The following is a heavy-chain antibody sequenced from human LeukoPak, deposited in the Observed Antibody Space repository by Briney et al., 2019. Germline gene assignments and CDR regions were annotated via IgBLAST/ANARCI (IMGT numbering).Heavy chain of an antibody. Sequence: GASVKVSCKASGYTFTGYYMHWVRQAPGQGLEWMGWINPNSGGTNYAQKFQGRVTMTRDTSISTVYMELSRLRSDDTAVYYCARGTDPYGDAFDIWGQGTMVTVSS. D-gene: IGHD4-17*01. V-gene: IGHV1-2*02. CDR3: ARGTDPYGDAFDI. CDR2: INPNSGGT. CDR1: GYTFTGYY. J-gene: IGHJ3*02.